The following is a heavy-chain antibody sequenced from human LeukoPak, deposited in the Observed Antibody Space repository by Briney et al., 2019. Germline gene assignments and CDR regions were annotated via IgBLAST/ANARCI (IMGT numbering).Heavy chain of an antibody. CDR2: INPSGSST. D-gene: IGHD1-26*01. Sequence: ASVKVSCKASGYIFTAHYLHWERQAPGQGLEWMGLINPSGSSTLYAQKFQGRVTMTRDTSTNTDYMELSSLRSEDTAVYYCARDNSYSDSSWWFDPWGQGTLVTVSS. V-gene: IGHV1-46*01. J-gene: IGHJ5*02. CDR3: ARDNSYSDSSWWFDP. CDR1: GYIFTAHY.